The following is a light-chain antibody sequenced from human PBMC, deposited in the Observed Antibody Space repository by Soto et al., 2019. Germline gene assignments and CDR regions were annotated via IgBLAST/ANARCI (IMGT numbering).Light chain of an antibody. J-gene: IGKJ4*01. Sequence: EIVLTQSPATLSLSPGERATLSCRASQSVSSKLGWYQEKPGQPPRLLIYDASNRATGIPARFSGSGSGTDFTLTISSLEPEDFAVYYCQQRSNWPLTFGGGTKVEIK. CDR3: QQRSNWPLT. CDR2: DAS. CDR1: QSVSSK. V-gene: IGKV3-11*01.